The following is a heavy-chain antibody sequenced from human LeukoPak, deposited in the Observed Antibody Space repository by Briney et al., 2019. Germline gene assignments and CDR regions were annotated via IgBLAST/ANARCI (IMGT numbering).Heavy chain of an antibody. CDR2: INPNSGGT. Sequence: ASVKVSCKASGYTFTGYYMHWVRQAPGQGLEWMGWINPNSGGTNYAQKFQGRVTMTRDTSISTAYMELSRLRSDDTAVYYCARGSHIAAAGADYWGQGTLVTVSS. J-gene: IGHJ4*02. CDR3: ARGSHIAAAGADY. CDR1: GYTFTGYY. D-gene: IGHD6-13*01. V-gene: IGHV1-2*02.